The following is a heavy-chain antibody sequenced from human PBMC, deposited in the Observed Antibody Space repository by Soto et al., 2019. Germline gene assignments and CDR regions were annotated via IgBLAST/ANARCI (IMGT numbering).Heavy chain of an antibody. D-gene: IGHD2-15*01. CDR1: GFTFSSYA. V-gene: IGHV3-23*01. Sequence: PGGSLRLSCAASGFTFSSYAMNWVRQAPGKGLEWVSGISVGGGNTYYADSVKGRFTISRDNSRNTLYLQMNSLRAEDTAVYFFAKWAGGRSGPFDFWGKGSLVTVSA. CDR3: AKWAGGRSGPFDF. CDR2: ISVGGGNT. J-gene: IGHJ4*02.